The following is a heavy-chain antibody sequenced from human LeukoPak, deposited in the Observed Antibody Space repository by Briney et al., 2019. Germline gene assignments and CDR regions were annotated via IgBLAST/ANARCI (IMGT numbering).Heavy chain of an antibody. J-gene: IGHJ4*02. Sequence: PGGSLRLSCAASGFTFSKYGMHWVRQAPGKGLEWVAFIRHDGSDKYYIDSVKDRFIISRDNSKNTLYLQMNSLRAEDTAVYYCAKDLIAAAGPFDYWGQGTLVTVSS. CDR3: AKDLIAAAGPFDY. D-gene: IGHD6-13*01. V-gene: IGHV3-30*02. CDR1: GFTFSKYG. CDR2: IRHDGSDK.